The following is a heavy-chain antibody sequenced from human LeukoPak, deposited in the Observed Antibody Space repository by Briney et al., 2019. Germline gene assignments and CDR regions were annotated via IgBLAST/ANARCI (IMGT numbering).Heavy chain of an antibody. CDR2: IYYSGNT. J-gene: IGHJ4*02. CDR3: ARRRYNYDY. V-gene: IGHV4-59*01. Sequence: QTLSLTCTVSRGSISSYYWWWTRHPPGKGLEWIGYIYYSGNTIYNPSLKSRVTISIDTSKNQSSLKLSSVTAADTAVYYCARRRYNYDYWGQGTLVTVSS. D-gene: IGHD5-18*01. CDR1: RGSISSYY.